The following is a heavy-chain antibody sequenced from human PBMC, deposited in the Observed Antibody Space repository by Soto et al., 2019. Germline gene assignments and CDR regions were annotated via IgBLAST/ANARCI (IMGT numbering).Heavy chain of an antibody. CDR3: ARSDSQPAPTYFDY. D-gene: IGHD3-3*01. V-gene: IGHV4-59*08. CDR1: GGSISSYY. J-gene: IGHJ4*02. Sequence: QVQLQESGPVLVKPSETLSLTCTVSGGSISSYYWSWIRQPPGKGLEWIGYIYYSGSTNYNPSLKSRVTISVDTSKNQFSLKLSSVTAADTAVYYCARSDSQPAPTYFDYWGQGTLVTVSS. CDR2: IYYSGST.